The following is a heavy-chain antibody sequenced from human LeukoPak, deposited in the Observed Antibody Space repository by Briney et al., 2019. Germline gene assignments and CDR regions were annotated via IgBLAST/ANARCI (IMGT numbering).Heavy chain of an antibody. Sequence: PGGSLRLSCAASGFTLSNSRMHWVRQAPGKGLVWVSRTNGDGSDTSYSDSVKGRFTISRDSATNSLYLQMNSLRAEDTAIYYCVRDGEYSHGIDFDYWGQGTLVTVSP. V-gene: IGHV3-74*01. D-gene: IGHD5-18*01. CDR2: TNGDGSDT. CDR3: VRDGEYSHGIDFDY. CDR1: GFTLSNSR. J-gene: IGHJ4*02.